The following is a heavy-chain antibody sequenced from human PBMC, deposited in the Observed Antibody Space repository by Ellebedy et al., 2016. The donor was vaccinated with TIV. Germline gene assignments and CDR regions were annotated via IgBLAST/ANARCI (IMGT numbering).Heavy chain of an antibody. D-gene: IGHD1-26*01. CDR1: GYTFTSYG. V-gene: IGHV1-18*01. Sequence: ASVKVSCXASGYTFTSYGISWVRQAPGQGLEWMGWISAYNGNTNYAQKLQGRVTMTTDTSTSTAYMELRSLRSDDTAVYYCARDQGGSYSLLLDYWGQGTLVTVSS. J-gene: IGHJ4*02. CDR3: ARDQGGSYSLLLDY. CDR2: ISAYNGNT.